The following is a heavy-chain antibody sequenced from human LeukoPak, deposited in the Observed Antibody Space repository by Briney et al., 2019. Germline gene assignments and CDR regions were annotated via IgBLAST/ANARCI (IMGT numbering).Heavy chain of an antibody. V-gene: IGHV5-51*01. Sequence: GESLKISFKGSGYRFNSYWIGWGRPMPGKGREWMGIIYHGDSDTRYSPSFQGLVTISADKSISTAYLQWSSLKASDTAMYFCARRDGSGSPHFDYWGQGTLVTVSS. CDR3: ARRDGSGSPHFDY. D-gene: IGHD3-10*01. J-gene: IGHJ4*02. CDR1: GYRFNSYW. CDR2: IYHGDSDT.